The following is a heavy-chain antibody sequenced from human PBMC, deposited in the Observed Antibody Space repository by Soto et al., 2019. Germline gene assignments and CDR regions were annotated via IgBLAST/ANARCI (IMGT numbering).Heavy chain of an antibody. CDR3: ARTHYKDNSGCPQ. CDR2: IYFNGAT. J-gene: IGHJ4*02. Sequence: QVQLQESGPGLVEPSQTLSLTCTVSGGSIRSDDSYWSWIRQPPGKGLEWSGYIYFNGATYHNPSLKSRVTIALDTSRNQFSLKLSSVTAADTAVYYCARTHYKDNSGCPQWGQGTLVTVSS. CDR1: GGSIRSDDSY. V-gene: IGHV4-30-4*01. D-gene: IGHD3-22*01.